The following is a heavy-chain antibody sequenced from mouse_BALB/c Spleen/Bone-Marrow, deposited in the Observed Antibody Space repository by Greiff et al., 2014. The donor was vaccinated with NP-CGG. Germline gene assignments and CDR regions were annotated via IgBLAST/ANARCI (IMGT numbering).Heavy chain of an antibody. Sequence: QQSGSVLVRPGASVKLSCKASGYTFTSSWMHWAKQRPGQGLEWIGEIHPNSGNTNYNEKFKGKATLTVDTSSSTAYVDLSSLTSEDSAVYYCAREKIYGNYLWYFDVWGAGTTVTVSS. D-gene: IGHD2-1*01. V-gene: IGHV1S130*01. CDR3: AREKIYGNYLWYFDV. CDR2: IHPNSGNT. CDR1: GYTFTSSW. J-gene: IGHJ1*01.